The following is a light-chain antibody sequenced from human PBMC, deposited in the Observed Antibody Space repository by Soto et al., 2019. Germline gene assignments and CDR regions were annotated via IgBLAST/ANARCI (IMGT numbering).Light chain of an antibody. Sequence: QSVLTQPASVSGSPGQSITISCTGTSSDVGGYNYVSWYQQYPGKAPKLMIYEVSNRPSGVSNRFSGSKSGNTASLTISGLQAEDEADYYCQSYDSSLSNYVFGTGTKVTVL. CDR1: SSDVGGYNY. J-gene: IGLJ1*01. V-gene: IGLV2-14*01. CDR2: EVS. CDR3: QSYDSSLSNYV.